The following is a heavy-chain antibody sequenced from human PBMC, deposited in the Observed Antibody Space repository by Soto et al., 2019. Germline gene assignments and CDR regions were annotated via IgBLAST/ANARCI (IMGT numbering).Heavy chain of an antibody. J-gene: IGHJ6*02. CDR2: ISYDGSNK. Sequence: QVQLVQSGAEVKKPGSSVKVSCKASGGTFSSYAMHWVRQAPGKGLEWVAVISYDGSNKYYADSVKGRFTISRDNSKNTLYLQMNSLRAEDTAVYYCARERGNSDYYYGMDVWGQGTTVTVSS. CDR3: ARERGNSDYYYGMDV. D-gene: IGHD2-21*02. CDR1: GGTFSSYA. V-gene: IGHV3-30-3*01.